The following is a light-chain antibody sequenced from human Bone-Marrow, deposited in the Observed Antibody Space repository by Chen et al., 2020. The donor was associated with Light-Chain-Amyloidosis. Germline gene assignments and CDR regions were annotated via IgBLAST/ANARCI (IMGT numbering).Light chain of an antibody. J-gene: IGLJ3*02. V-gene: IGLV3-21*02. CDR3: QVWDRSSDRPV. Sequence: SYVLTQPSSVSVAPGQTATFACGGNNIGSTSLHWYQQTPGQAPLLVVYDDSDRPSGIPERLSGSNSGNTATLTISRVEAGDEADYYCQVWDRSSDRPVFGGGTKLTVL. CDR2: DDS. CDR1: NIGSTS.